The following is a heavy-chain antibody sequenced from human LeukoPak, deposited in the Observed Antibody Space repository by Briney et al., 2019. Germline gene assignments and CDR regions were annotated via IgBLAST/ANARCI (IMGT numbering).Heavy chain of an antibody. Sequence: ASVKVSRKASGYTFTGYYMHWVRQAPGQRLEWMGWINAGNGNTKYSQKFQGRVTITRDTSASTAYMELSSLRSEDTAVYYCARDWDYSGSYYNWFDPWGQGTLVTVSS. CDR1: GYTFTGYY. D-gene: IGHD1-26*01. CDR3: ARDWDYSGSYYNWFDP. J-gene: IGHJ5*02. CDR2: INAGNGNT. V-gene: IGHV1-3*01.